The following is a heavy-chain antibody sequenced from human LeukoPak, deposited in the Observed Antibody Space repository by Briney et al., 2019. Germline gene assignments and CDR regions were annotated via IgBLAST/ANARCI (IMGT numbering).Heavy chain of an antibody. J-gene: IGHJ4*02. CDR1: GDPISSYY. Sequence: SETLSLTCTVSGDPISSYYWSWIRQPPGKGLEWVGYIYCSGSTNYNPSLKSRVTTSVDTSKKQFSLKLSSVSAADTAVYYCARVGYYGSGSYFDYWGQGTLVTVSS. D-gene: IGHD3-10*01. CDR2: IYCSGST. V-gene: IGHV4-59*01. CDR3: ARVGYYGSGSYFDY.